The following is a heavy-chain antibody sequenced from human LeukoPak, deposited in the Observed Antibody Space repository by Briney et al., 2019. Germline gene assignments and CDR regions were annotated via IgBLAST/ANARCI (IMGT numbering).Heavy chain of an antibody. J-gene: IGHJ4*02. CDR1: GFTFSSYG. CDR2: IWYDGSNK. D-gene: IGHD3-22*01. CDR3: AGNYYESSGYLDY. V-gene: IGHV3-33*01. Sequence: GRSLRLSCAASGFTFSSYGMHWVRQAPGKGLEWVAVIWYDGSNKYYADSVKGRFTISRDNSRNTLYLQMNSLRAEDTAVYYCAGNYYESSGYLDYWGQGTLVTVSS.